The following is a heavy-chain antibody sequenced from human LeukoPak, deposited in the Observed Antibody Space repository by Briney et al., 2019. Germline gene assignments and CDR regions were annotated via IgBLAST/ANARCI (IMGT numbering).Heavy chain of an antibody. CDR3: AKDYRYRRWELLGGAFDI. Sequence: GGSLRLSCAVAGVTVRSNYMSWVRQAPGKGLEWVSVLYAGGRTDYADSVKGRFTISRDNSKNTLYLQMNSLRAEDTAVYYCAKDYRYRRWELLGGAFDIWGQGTMVTVSS. CDR1: GVTVRSNY. D-gene: IGHD1-26*01. J-gene: IGHJ3*02. V-gene: IGHV3-66*01. CDR2: LYAGGRT.